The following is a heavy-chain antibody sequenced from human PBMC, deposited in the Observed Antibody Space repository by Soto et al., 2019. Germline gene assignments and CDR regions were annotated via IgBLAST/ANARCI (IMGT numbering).Heavy chain of an antibody. CDR1: GCIFSNYG. CDR3: GRDYYYDSSGYHPLSY. CDR2: ISAYNGDT. D-gene: IGHD3-22*01. Sequence: ASVKVSCKGSGCIFSNYGIGWVRQAPGQGLEWMGWISAYNGDTNYAQKLQGRVTMTTDTSTNTAYMELRSLRSDDTAVYYCGRDYYYDSSGYHPLSYWGQGTLVTVSS. V-gene: IGHV1-18*01. J-gene: IGHJ4*02.